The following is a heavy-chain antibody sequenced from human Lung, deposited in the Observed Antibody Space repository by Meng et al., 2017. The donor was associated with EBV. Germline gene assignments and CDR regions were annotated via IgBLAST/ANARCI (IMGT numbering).Heavy chain of an antibody. J-gene: IGHJ4*02. CDR2: IKSKTDGGTT. CDR1: GFTFRNAW. Sequence: EVQLVESGGGLIKSGXSLRLSCAASGFTFRNAWMSWVRQAPGKGLEWVGRIKSKTDGGTTDYAAPVKGRFTISRDDSKNTLYLQMNSLKTEDTAVYYCTRWSYGGTAYWGQGTLVTVSS. CDR3: TRWSYGGTAY. D-gene: IGHD4-23*01. V-gene: IGHV3-15*01.